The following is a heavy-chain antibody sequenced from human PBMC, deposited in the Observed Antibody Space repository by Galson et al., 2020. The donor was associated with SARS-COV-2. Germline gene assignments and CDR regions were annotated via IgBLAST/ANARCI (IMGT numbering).Heavy chain of an antibody. Sequence: SGPTLVKPTQTLTLTCTFSGLSLNNRGVRVSWIRQPPGKAPQWLARIDWDNGKVYRTGLKTRLSISKDSSKNQVILTMTNMQTVDAGTYFCAKISPDDAFDIWGQGTVVAVSS. J-gene: IGHJ3*02. V-gene: IGHV2-70*04. CDR1: GLSLNNRGVR. CDR2: IDWDNGK. CDR3: AKISPDDAFDI.